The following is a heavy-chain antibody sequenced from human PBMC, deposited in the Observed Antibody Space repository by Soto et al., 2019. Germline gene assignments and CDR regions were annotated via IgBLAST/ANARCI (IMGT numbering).Heavy chain of an antibody. D-gene: IGHD4-17*01. CDR2: ISGSGGST. CDR3: AKDHTGQEDDYGGNIDP. V-gene: IGHV3-23*01. CDR1: GFTFSSYA. J-gene: IGHJ5*02. Sequence: GGSLRLSCAASGFTFSSYAMSWVRQAPGKGLEWVSAISGSGGSTYYADSVRGRFTISRDNSKNTLYLQMNSLRAEDTAVYYCAKDHTGQEDDYGGNIDPWGQGTLVTVSS.